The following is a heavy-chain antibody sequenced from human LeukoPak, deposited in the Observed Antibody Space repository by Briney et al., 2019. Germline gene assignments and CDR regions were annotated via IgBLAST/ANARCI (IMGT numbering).Heavy chain of an antibody. J-gene: IGHJ4*02. V-gene: IGHV4-39*07. CDR2: INHSGST. Sequence: SETLSLTCTVSGGSISSSSYYWGWIRQPPGKGLEWIGEINHSGSTNYNPSLKSRVTISVDTSKNQFSLKLSSVTAADTAVYYCARGPLRYCSGGSCNYFDYWGQGTLVTVSS. D-gene: IGHD2-15*01. CDR3: ARGPLRYCSGGSCNYFDY. CDR1: GGSISSSSYY.